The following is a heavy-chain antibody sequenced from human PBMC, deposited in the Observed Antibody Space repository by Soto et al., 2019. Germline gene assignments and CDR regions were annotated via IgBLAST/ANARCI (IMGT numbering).Heavy chain of an antibody. CDR2: ISTSSSTI. Sequence: GGSLRLSCAASGFTFSSFSMNWFRQAPGKGLEWVSYISTSSSTIYYADSVKGRFTISRDNAKNSLYLQMNSLRAEDTAVYYCARDVVFWSGSNYYFMDVWGKGTTVTVSS. D-gene: IGHD3-3*01. J-gene: IGHJ6*03. CDR1: GFTFSSFS. V-gene: IGHV3-48*01. CDR3: ARDVVFWSGSNYYFMDV.